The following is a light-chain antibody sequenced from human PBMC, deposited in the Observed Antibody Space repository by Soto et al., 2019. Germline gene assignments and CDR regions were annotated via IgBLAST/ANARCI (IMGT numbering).Light chain of an antibody. CDR3: LQLNTYPWT. CDR1: QSVLYSSNNKNY. J-gene: IGKJ1*01. Sequence: DIVMTQSPDSLAVSLGERATINCKSSQSVLYSSNNKNYLAWYQQKPGKAPKRLIYAASTLQSGVPSRFSGSGSGTEFTLTISSLQPEDVATYYCLQLNTYPWTFGQGTKVDIK. CDR2: AAS. V-gene: IGKV4-1*01.